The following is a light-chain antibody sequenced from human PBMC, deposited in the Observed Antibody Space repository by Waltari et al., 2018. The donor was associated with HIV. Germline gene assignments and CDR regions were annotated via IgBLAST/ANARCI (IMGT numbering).Light chain of an antibody. V-gene: IGKV3-20*01. CDR3: QQYGSSPRT. J-gene: IGKJ1*01. CDR1: QSVSSSY. CDR2: GAS. Sequence: EIVLTQSPGTLSLSPGERPTLPRRPSQSVSSSYLAGDQQKPGQSPRPRIYGASRRATGIPDRCSGSGSGTDFTLTISRLEPEDFAVYYCQQYGSSPRTFGQGTKVEIK.